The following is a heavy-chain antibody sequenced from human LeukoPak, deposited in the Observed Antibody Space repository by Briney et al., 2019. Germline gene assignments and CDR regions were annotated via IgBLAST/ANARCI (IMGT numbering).Heavy chain of an antibody. Sequence: PGGSLRLSCSASGFAFSSYAMHWVRQAPGKGLEYVSAISSNGGSTYYADSVKGRFTISRDNSKNTLYLQMSSLRAEDTAVYYCVKMYAALDDYWGQGTLVTVSS. D-gene: IGHD1-1*01. CDR2: ISSNGGST. V-gene: IGHV3-64D*06. CDR1: GFAFSSYA. CDR3: VKMYAALDDY. J-gene: IGHJ4*02.